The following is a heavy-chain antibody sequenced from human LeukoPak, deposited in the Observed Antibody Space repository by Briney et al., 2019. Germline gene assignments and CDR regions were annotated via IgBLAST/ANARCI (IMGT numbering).Heavy chain of an antibody. CDR2: IFYSGRT. V-gene: IGHV4-39*07. J-gene: IGHJ6*03. D-gene: IGHD3-10*01. Sequence: SETLSLTCTVSGGSISSSTYYWGWIRQPPGKGLEWIGSIFYSGRTYYNPSLKSRVTMSVDTSKNQFSLRLSSVNAADTAVYYCARVFDSGSQAYFYYMDVWGKGTTVIISS. CDR1: GGSISSSTYY. CDR3: ARVFDSGSQAYFYYMDV.